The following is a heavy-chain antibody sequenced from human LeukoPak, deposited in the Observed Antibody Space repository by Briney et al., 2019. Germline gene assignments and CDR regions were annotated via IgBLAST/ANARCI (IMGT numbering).Heavy chain of an antibody. CDR2: ISSSSSTI. Sequence: PGGSLRLSCAASGFTFSSYRMNWVRQAPGKGLEWVSYISSSSSTIYYADSVKGRFTISRDNAKNSLYLQMNSLRAEDTAVYYCARATYSGYDFSFDYWGQGTLVTVSS. CDR1: GFTFSSYR. D-gene: IGHD5-12*01. V-gene: IGHV3-48*04. J-gene: IGHJ4*02. CDR3: ARATYSGYDFSFDY.